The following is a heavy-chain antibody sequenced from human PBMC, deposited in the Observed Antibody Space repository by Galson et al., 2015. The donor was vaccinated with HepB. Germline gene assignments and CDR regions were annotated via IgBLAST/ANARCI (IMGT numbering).Heavy chain of an antibody. J-gene: IGHJ4*02. CDR3: AKDVIVVVPVALDY. CDR1: GFTFSSYA. D-gene: IGHD2-2*01. Sequence: SLRLSCAASGFTFSSYAMSWVRQAPGKGLEWVSATSGSGGSTSYADPVKGRFTISRDNSKNTLYLQVNSLRAEDTAVYYCAKDVIVVVPVALDYWGQGTLVTVSS. CDR2: TSGSGGST. V-gene: IGHV3-23*01.